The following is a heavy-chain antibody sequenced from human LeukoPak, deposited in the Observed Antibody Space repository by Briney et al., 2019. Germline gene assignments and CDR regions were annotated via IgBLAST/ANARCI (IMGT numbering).Heavy chain of an antibody. D-gene: IGHD6-19*01. CDR2: INPSGGST. J-gene: IGHJ4*02. CDR1: GYTFTSYY. Sequence: ASVKVSCKASGYTFTSYYMHWVRQAPGQGLEWMGIINPSGGSTSYAQKLQGRVTMTRDTSISTAYMELSRLRSDDTAVYYCARAYSSGWYDGMQYYFDYWGQGTLVTVSS. V-gene: IGHV1-46*01. CDR3: ARAYSSGWYDGMQYYFDY.